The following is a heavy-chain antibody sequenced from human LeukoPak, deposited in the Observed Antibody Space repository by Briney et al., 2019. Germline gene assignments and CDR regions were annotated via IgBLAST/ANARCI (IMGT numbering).Heavy chain of an antibody. CDR3: AKWGDFDILTGYYVSDF. CDR1: GFTFSNYA. J-gene: IGHJ4*02. D-gene: IGHD3-9*01. CDR2: VTGRGGST. Sequence: GASLRLSCVASGFTFSNYAMSWVRQAPGKRLEWVSAVTGRGGSTYYADSVKGRFTISRDNSRNTLFLQMNSLRAEETAIYYCAKWGDFDILTGYYVSDFWGQGTLVTVSS. V-gene: IGHV3-23*01.